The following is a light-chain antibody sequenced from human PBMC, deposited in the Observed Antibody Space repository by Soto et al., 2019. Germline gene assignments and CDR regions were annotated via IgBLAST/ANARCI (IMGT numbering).Light chain of an antibody. V-gene: IGKV1-39*01. CDR3: QQYSHLIT. CDR2: AAS. CDR1: QSISSY. J-gene: IGKJ5*01. Sequence: DIQMTQSPSSLSASVGDRVTITCRASQSISSYLNWYQQKPGKAPKLLIYAASSLQSGVPSRFSGSGSGTDFTFTISSLQPEDIATYYCQQYSHLITFGQGTRLETK.